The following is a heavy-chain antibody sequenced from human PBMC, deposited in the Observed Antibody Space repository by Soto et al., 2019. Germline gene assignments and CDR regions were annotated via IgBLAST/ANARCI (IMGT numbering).Heavy chain of an antibody. Sequence: GGSLRLSCAASGFTFSSYAMSWVRQAPGKGPEWVSAISGSGGSTYYADSVKGRFTISRDNSKNTLYLQMNSLRAEDTAVYYCAKAKYYDFWSGSQPWDYWGQGTLVTVSS. D-gene: IGHD3-3*01. CDR3: AKAKYYDFWSGSQPWDY. J-gene: IGHJ4*02. CDR2: ISGSGGST. CDR1: GFTFSSYA. V-gene: IGHV3-23*01.